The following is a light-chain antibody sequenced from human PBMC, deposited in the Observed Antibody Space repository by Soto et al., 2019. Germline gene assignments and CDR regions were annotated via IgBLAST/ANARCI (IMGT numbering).Light chain of an antibody. CDR2: DAS. CDR3: QQYNNYRA. CDR1: QSISSW. J-gene: IGKJ1*01. V-gene: IGKV1-5*01. Sequence: DIQMTQSPSTLSASVGDRVTITCRASQSISSWLAWYQQKPGKAPKVLIYDASSLESGVPSRFSGSGSGTEFTLTISSLQPDDFATYYCQQYNNYRAFGQGTKVEIK.